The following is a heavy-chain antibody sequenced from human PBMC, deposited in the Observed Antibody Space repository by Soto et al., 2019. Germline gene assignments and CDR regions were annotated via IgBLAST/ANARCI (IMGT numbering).Heavy chain of an antibody. D-gene: IGHD1-26*01. CDR3: ARDLAKGGGSAGFDY. CDR2: INPKSGGT. J-gene: IGHJ4*02. V-gene: IGHV1-2*02. Sequence: ASVKVSCKASGYTFTVYYMHWVRQAPGQGLEWMGWINPKSGGTMYPQKFQGRVTMTWDTSISTAYMALTRLRSDDTAVYYCARDLAKGGGSAGFDYRGQGTLVTVFS. CDR1: GYTFTVYY.